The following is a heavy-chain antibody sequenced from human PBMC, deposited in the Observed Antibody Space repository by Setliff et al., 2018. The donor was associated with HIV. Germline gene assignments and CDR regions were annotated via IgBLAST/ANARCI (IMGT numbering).Heavy chain of an antibody. CDR3: ARVKGVYCSSVSCYPSWFDP. J-gene: IGHJ5*02. CDR1: GGSISSSNW. Sequence: SETLSLTCAVSGGSISSSNWWSWVRQPPEKGLEWIGEIYHSGTTNYNPSLNSRVTISVDKSKNQFSLNLSSVTAADTAVYYCARVKGVYCSSVSCYPSWFDPWGQGTLVTVSS. CDR2: IYHSGTT. D-gene: IGHD2-2*01. V-gene: IGHV4-4*02.